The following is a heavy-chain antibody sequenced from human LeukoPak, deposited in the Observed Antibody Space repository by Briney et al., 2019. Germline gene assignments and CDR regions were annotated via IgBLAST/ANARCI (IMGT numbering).Heavy chain of an antibody. CDR1: GGTFSSYA. J-gene: IGHJ5*02. D-gene: IGHD3-10*01. Sequence: ASVKVSCKASGGTFSSYAISWLRQAPGQGLEWLGGIIPRSGTSNYAQKFQGRVTITADESTSTAYMELSSLRSEDTAVYYCVTVLNYYASGSYYNWFDPWGQGTLVTVSS. CDR2: IIPRSGTS. CDR3: VTVLNYYASGSYYNWFDP. V-gene: IGHV1-69*13.